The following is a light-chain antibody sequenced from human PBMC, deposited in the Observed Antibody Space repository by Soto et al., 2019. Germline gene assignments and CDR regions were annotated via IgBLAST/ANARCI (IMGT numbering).Light chain of an antibody. CDR1: SSDVGGYNY. V-gene: IGLV2-8*01. CDR3: SSYAGSNQGV. J-gene: IGLJ2*01. Sequence: QSVLIQPPSASGSPGQSVTISCTGTSSDVGGYNYVSWYQQHPGKAPKLMIYEVSKRPSGVPDRFSGSKSGNTASLTVSGLQAEDEADYYCSSYAGSNQGVFGGGTKLTVL. CDR2: EVS.